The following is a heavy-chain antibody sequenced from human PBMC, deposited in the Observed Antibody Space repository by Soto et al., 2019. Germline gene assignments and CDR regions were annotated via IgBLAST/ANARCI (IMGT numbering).Heavy chain of an antibody. CDR1: GFTFSSYS. V-gene: IGHV3-21*01. CDR2: ISSSSSYI. CDR3: ARDPGLFRYYGMDV. Sequence: GGSLRLSCAASGFTFSSYSMNWVRQAPGKGLEWVSSISSSSSYIYYADSVKGRFTISRDNAKNSLYLQMNSLRAEDTAVYYCARDPGLFRYYGMDVWGQGTTVTVSS. J-gene: IGHJ6*02.